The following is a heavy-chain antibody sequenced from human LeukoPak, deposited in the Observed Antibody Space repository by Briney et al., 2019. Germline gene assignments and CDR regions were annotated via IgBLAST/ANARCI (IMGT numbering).Heavy chain of an antibody. CDR3: ARDADHAWTSVDCSSSSCWFDP. J-gene: IGHJ5*02. D-gene: IGHD2-2*01. Sequence: GGSLRHSCAASGFTFSTYNMNWVHQAPGKGLEWVSSISSSSTYIYYADSVKGRFTISRDNAKNSLYLQMNSLRAEDTAVYYCARDADHAWTSVDCSSSSCWFDPWGQGTLVTVSS. V-gene: IGHV3-21*01. CDR2: ISSSSTYI. CDR1: GFTFSTYN.